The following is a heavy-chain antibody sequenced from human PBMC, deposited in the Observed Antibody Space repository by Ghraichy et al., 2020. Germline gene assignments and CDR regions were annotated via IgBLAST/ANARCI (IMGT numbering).Heavy chain of an antibody. CDR1: GGSISRYY. V-gene: IGHV4-59*01. D-gene: IGHD3-3*01. CDR2: LYYSGST. CDR3: VRTDFWSGPIDP. Sequence: SETLSLTCNVSGGSISRYYWSWIRQPPGKGLEWIGYLYYSGSTNYNPSLKSRVTISVDTSKNQLSLKLSSVTAADTAVYYCVRTDFWSGPIDPWGQGTLVTVSS. J-gene: IGHJ5*01.